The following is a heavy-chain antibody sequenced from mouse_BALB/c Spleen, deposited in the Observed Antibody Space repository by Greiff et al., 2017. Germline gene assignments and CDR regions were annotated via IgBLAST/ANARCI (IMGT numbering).Heavy chain of an antibody. V-gene: IGHV5-6-5*01. CDR1: GFTFSSYA. CDR3: ARVPTMITTGPWFAY. Sequence: EVKLVESGGGLVKPGGSLKLSCAASGFTFSSYAMSWVRQTPEKRLEWVASISSGGSTYYPDSVKGRFTISRDNARNILYLQMSSLRSEDTAMYYCARVPTMITTGPWFAYWGQGTLVTVSA. CDR2: ISSGGST. J-gene: IGHJ3*01. D-gene: IGHD2-4*01.